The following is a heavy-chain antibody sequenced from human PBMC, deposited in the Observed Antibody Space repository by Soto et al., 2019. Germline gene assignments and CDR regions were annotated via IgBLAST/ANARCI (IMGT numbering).Heavy chain of an antibody. V-gene: IGHV3-23*01. CDR3: AKTDKFNSASSGWANRFDY. J-gene: IGHJ4*02. CDR2: IRFSVSDT. D-gene: IGHD6-19*01. CDR1: GFTFSNYV. Sequence: EVQLLESGGGLVQPGGSLRLSCAASGFTFSNYVMTWLRQAPGKGLGWVSSIRFSVSDTFYADSVKGRFTVSRDNSKNTLCLERNSLRGEDTAVYYWAKTDKFNSASSGWANRFDYWGQGTLVTVSS.